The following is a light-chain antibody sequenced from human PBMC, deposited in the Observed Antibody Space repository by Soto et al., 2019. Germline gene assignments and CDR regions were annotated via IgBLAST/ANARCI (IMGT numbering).Light chain of an antibody. CDR2: DAS. Sequence: EIVLTQSPATLSLSPGERATLSCRASQSVSSYLAWYQQKPGQAPRLLIYDASNRATGIPARFSGSGSGTEFTLTISSLEPEDFAAYDCQQRSSWPPTFGHGSKLEIK. CDR3: QQRSSWPPT. CDR1: QSVSSY. V-gene: IGKV3-11*01. J-gene: IGKJ2*01.